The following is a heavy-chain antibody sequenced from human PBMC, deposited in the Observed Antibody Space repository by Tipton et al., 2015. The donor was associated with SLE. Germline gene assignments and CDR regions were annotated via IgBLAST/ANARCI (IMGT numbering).Heavy chain of an antibody. J-gene: IGHJ5*02. CDR3: ARDFRAAGNWFGP. Sequence: TLSLTCTVSGASITSGTYYWSWIRQPAGKGLEWIGRIYSSGATSYNPSLKSRVTMSVDTSKNQFSLKLSSVTAADTAVYYCARDFRAAGNWFGPWGQGTQVTVSS. V-gene: IGHV4-61*02. D-gene: IGHD6-13*01. CDR2: IYSSGAT. CDR1: GASITSGTYY.